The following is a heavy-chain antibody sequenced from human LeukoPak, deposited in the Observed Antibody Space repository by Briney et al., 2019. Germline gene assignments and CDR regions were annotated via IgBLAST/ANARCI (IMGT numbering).Heavy chain of an antibody. Sequence: PGGSLRLSCAASGFRFSDYYLNWIRQAPGKGLEWVSYISSSGSTIYYADSVKGRFTISRDNSKNTLYLQMNSLRAEDTAVYYCAKGRYCSSTSCYARDYYWGQGTLVTVSS. CDR3: AKGRYCSSTSCYARDYY. CDR2: ISSSGSTI. CDR1: GFRFSDYY. V-gene: IGHV3-11*01. D-gene: IGHD2-2*01. J-gene: IGHJ4*02.